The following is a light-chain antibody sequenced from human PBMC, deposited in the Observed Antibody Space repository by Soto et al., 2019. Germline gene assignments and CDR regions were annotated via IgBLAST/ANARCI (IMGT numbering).Light chain of an antibody. V-gene: IGKV3-20*01. J-gene: IGKJ4*01. Sequence: IGLTQSQGTLSLSPGERATLSCRASQSVSSSFLAWYQQKPGQAPRLLIYGASSRATGIPDRFSGSGSGTDFTLTISRLEPEDVAVYYCQQYGSSPLTFGGGTKVEIK. CDR3: QQYGSSPLT. CDR1: QSVSSSF. CDR2: GAS.